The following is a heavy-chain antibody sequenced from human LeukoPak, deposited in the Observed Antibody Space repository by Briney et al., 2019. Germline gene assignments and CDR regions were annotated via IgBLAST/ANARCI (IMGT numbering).Heavy chain of an antibody. CDR3: ARVVGLRFGELSFRYDYYMDV. D-gene: IGHD3-16*02. V-gene: IGHV4-39*07. CDR2: IYYSGST. J-gene: IGHJ6*03. CDR1: GGSIRSSSYY. Sequence: NPSETLSLTCTVPGGSIRSSSYYWGWIRQPPGKGLEWIGSIYYSGSTYYNPSLKSRVTIPVDTSKNQFSLKLSSVTAAATAGYYCARVVGLRFGELSFRYDYYMDVWGKGTTVTVSS.